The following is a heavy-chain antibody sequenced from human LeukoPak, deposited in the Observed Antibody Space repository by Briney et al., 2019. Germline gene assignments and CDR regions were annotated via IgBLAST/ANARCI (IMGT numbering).Heavy chain of an antibody. J-gene: IGHJ4*02. CDR3: AREGIQWLAFDY. Sequence: ASVKVSCKASGYTFTSYYMHWVRQAPGQGLEWMGIINPSGGSTSYAQKFQGRVTMTRDTSTSTVYMELSNLRSEDTAVYYCAREGIQWLAFDYWGQGTLVTVSS. CDR1: GYTFTSYY. V-gene: IGHV1-46*01. D-gene: IGHD6-19*01. CDR2: INPSGGST.